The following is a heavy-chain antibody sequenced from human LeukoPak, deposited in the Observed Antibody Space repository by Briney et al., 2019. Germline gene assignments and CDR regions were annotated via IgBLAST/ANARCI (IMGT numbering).Heavy chain of an antibody. Sequence: GGSLRLSCAASAFTFISCWMSWVRQAPGKGLEWVANINLDGPDKRYVDSVKGRFTISRDNAKNSLYLQMNRLRAEDTAVYYCARNYGGNSGHWGQGTLVTVSS. D-gene: IGHD4-23*01. V-gene: IGHV3-7*05. CDR1: AFTFISCW. CDR2: INLDGPDK. J-gene: IGHJ4*02. CDR3: ARNYGGNSGH.